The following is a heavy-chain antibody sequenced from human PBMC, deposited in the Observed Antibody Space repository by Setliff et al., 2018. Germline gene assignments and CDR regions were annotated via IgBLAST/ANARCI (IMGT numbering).Heavy chain of an antibody. CDR3: ARESGYYDSSGYQYYFDY. J-gene: IGHJ4*02. D-gene: IGHD3-22*01. CDR1: GYSFSIYS. Sequence: ASVKVSCKASGYSFSIYSIHWVRQAPGQGLEWMGWINPNSGGTNYAQKLQGRVTMTTDTSTSTAYMELSSLRSEDTAVYYCARESGYYDSSGYQYYFDYWGQGTLVTVSS. V-gene: IGHV1-2*02. CDR2: INPNSGGT.